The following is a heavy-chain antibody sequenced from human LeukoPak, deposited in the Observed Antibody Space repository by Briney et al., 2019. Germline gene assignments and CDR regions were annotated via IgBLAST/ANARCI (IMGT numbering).Heavy chain of an antibody. CDR2: INFSGIT. V-gene: IGHV4-34*01. D-gene: IGHD2-2*01. J-gene: IGHJ6*03. CDR3: ARRNRVVTSAAGRLYYHYYMDV. CDR1: GGFFSGYY. Sequence: SETLSLTCAVNGGFFSGYYWSWVRQSPGKGVEWIGEINFSGITKYNPSLKSRLTISADTSKEHFSLTLISVTAADTAVYYCARRNRVVTSAAGRLYYHYYMDVWGNGATVTVSS.